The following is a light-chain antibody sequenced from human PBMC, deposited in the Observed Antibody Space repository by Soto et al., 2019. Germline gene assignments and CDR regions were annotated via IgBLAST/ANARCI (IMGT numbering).Light chain of an antibody. Sequence: EIVMTQSPATLSVTTGERATLSCRASRSVRSKLAWYQQKPGQAPRLLIYGASTRATDIPARFSGSGSGTEFTLTISSLQPDDFATYYCQQYNSYPITFGQGTLLEI. CDR1: RSVRSK. V-gene: IGKV3-15*01. J-gene: IGKJ5*01. CDR3: QQYNSYPIT. CDR2: GAS.